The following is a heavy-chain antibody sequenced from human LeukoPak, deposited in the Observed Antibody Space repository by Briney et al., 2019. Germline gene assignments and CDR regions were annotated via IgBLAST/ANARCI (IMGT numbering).Heavy chain of an antibody. CDR2: IKTDGSAT. Sequence: GGSPRLSCAASGFTFSNFWISWVRQAPGKGLEWVANIKTDGSATYYADSVKGRFTISRDNAKNSLYLEINSLRVEDTAVYYCVRNLPGTGYWGQGTLVTVSS. CDR1: GFTFSNFW. V-gene: IGHV3-7*01. CDR3: VRNLPGTGY. J-gene: IGHJ4*02. D-gene: IGHD3-9*01.